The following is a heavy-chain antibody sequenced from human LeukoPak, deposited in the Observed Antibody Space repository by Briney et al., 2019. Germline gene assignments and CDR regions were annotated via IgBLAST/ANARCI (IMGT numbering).Heavy chain of an antibody. Sequence: GGSLRPSCAASGFTFSSYAMSWVRQSPGKGLEWVSTISGSGASTYNADSLKGRFTISRDNAKNSLYLQMNSLRAEDTAVYYCARVGGDYFDYWGQGTLVTVSS. V-gene: IGHV3-23*01. J-gene: IGHJ4*02. CDR3: ARVGGDYFDY. CDR1: GFTFSSYA. CDR2: ISGSGAST. D-gene: IGHD3-16*01.